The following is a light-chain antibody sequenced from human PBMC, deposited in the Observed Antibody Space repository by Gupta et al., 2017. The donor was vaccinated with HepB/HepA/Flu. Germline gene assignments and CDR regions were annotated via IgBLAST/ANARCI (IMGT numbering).Light chain of an antibody. CDR2: DDS. CDR3: QVWDSDSHQHV. Sequence: SYVLTQPPSVSVAPGKTAVITCGGNNIKSKSVHWYQQSPGQAPVLVIYDDSDRPSGIPERISGSNSENTATLTISRVEAGDEADYYCQVWDSDSHQHVFGTGTKVTVL. V-gene: IGLV3-21*03. J-gene: IGLJ1*01. CDR1: NIKSKS.